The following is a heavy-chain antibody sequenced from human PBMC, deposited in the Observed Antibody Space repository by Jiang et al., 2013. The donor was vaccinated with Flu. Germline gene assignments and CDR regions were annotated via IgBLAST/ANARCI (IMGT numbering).Heavy chain of an antibody. CDR1: GYTFTNYD. CDR3: ARNPERTGWFDP. CDR2: MNSNSGNT. V-gene: IGHV1-8*01. Sequence: GAEVKKPGASVKVSCKASGYTFTNYDINWVRQATGQGLEWLGWMNSNSGNTGYAQKFQGRVTMTRDTSMSTAYMELSSLVSEDTAVYYCARNPERTGWFDPWGQGTLVTVSS. D-gene: IGHD1-14*01. J-gene: IGHJ5*02.